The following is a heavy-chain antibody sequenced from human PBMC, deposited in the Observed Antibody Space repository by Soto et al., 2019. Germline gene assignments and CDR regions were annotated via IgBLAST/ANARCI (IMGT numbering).Heavy chain of an antibody. Sequence: GGSLRLSCAASGFTFSSYGMHWVRQAPGKGLEWVAVISYDGSNKYYADSVKGRFTISRDNSKNTLYLQMNSLRAEDTAVYYCAKVQRDIVVVPAAIYYYYYYMDVWGKGTTVTVSS. V-gene: IGHV3-30*18. CDR1: GFTFSSYG. CDR3: AKVQRDIVVVPAAIYYYYYYMDV. CDR2: ISYDGSNK. J-gene: IGHJ6*03. D-gene: IGHD2-2*01.